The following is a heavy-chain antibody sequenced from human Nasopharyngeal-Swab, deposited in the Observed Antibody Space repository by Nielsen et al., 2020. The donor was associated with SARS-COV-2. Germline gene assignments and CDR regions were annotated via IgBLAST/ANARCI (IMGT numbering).Heavy chain of an antibody. V-gene: IGHV2-5*01. Sequence: SGPTLVKPTQTLTPTCTFSGFSLSTSGVGVGWIRQPPGKALEWLALIYWNDDKRYSPSLKSRLTITKDTSKNQVVLTMTNMDPVDTATYYCAREYYDILTGYYSNTDYWGQGTLVTVSS. D-gene: IGHD3-9*01. CDR3: AREYYDILTGYYSNTDY. CDR1: GFSLSTSGVG. J-gene: IGHJ4*02. CDR2: IYWNDDK.